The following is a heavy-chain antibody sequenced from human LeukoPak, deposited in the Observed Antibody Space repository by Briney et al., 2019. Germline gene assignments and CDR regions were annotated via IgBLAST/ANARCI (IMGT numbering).Heavy chain of an antibody. CDR3: ARQAYCSSTSCHPFDY. CDR1: GDSISSYW. J-gene: IGHJ4*02. CDR2: IHYTGST. V-gene: IGHV4-59*01. Sequence: SETLSLTCTVSGDSISSYWWSWIRQSPGKGLEWIGYIHYTGSTNYNPSLKSRVTISVDTSKNQFSLKLGSVTAADTAVYYCARQAYCSSTSCHPFDYWGQGTLVTVSS. D-gene: IGHD2-2*01.